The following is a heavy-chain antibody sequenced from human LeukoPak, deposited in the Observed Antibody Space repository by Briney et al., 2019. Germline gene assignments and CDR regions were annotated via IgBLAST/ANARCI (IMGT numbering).Heavy chain of an antibody. D-gene: IGHD4-17*01. CDR2: ISPRGDIT. Sequence: GGSLRLSCAASGFSFRSHGMNWVRQAPGKGLEWVSGISPRGDITYYKDSVRGRFTISRDNFKNTVSLQLNSLRAEDTAVHYCARDDGYFDCWGQGTLVTVSS. V-gene: IGHV3-23*01. CDR1: GFSFRSHG. J-gene: IGHJ4*02. CDR3: ARDDGYFDC.